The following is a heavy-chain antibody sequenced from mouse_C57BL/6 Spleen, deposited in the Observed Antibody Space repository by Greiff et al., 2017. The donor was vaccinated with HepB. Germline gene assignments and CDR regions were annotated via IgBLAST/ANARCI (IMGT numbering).Heavy chain of an antibody. Sequence: QVQLQQSGAELVRPGTSVKVSCKASGYAFTNYLIEWVKQRPGQGLEWIGVINPGSGGTNYNEKFKGKATLTADKSSSTAYMQLSSLTSEDSAVYFCARYALREAMDYWGQGTSVTVSS. V-gene: IGHV1-54*01. CDR3: ARYALREAMDY. CDR2: INPGSGGT. J-gene: IGHJ4*01. CDR1: GYAFTNYL.